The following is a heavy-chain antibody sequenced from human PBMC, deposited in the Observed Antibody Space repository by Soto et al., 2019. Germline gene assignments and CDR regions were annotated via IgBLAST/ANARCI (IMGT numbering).Heavy chain of an antibody. CDR3: AKSYYDFWSGYEGHYYYMDV. Sequence: PGGSLRLSCAASGVTFSSYGMHWGRQAPGKGLEWVAVISYDGSNKYYADSVKGRFTISRDNSKNTLYLQMNSLRAEDTAVYYCAKSYYDFWSGYEGHYYYMDVWGKGTTVTVSS. CDR2: ISYDGSNK. J-gene: IGHJ6*03. CDR1: GVTFSSYG. V-gene: IGHV3-30*18. D-gene: IGHD3-3*01.